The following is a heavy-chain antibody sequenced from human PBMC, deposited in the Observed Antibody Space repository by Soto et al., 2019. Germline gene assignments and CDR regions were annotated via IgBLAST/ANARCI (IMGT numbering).Heavy chain of an antibody. CDR1: GFTFSSYA. CDR3: ARGSGLEYYYDSSGSLDY. V-gene: IGHV3-30-3*01. D-gene: IGHD3-22*01. CDR2: ISYDGSNK. Sequence: GGSLRLSCAASGFTFSSYAMHWVRQAPGKGLEWVAVISYDGSNKYYADSVKGRFTISRDNSKNTLYLQMNSLRAEDTAVYYCARGSGLEYYYDSSGSLDYWGQGTLVTV. J-gene: IGHJ4*02.